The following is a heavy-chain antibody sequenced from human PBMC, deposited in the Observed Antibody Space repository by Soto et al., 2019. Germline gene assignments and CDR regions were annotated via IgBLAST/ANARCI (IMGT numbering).Heavy chain of an antibody. CDR1: GFTFSNYW. V-gene: IGHV3-7*01. CDR3: ASARHIGP. D-gene: IGHD2-21*01. Sequence: GGSLRLSCAASGFTFSNYWMSWVRQAPGKGLEWVANIREDGSERNYVDSVKGRFTISRDNAENSLYLQMNSLRAEDTAVYYCASARHIGPWGQGTLVTVSS. CDR2: IREDGSER. J-gene: IGHJ5*02.